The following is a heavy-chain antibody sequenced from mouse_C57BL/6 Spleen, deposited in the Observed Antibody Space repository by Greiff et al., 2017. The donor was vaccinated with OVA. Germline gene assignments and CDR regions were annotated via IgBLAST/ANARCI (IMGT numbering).Heavy chain of an antibody. CDR2: IDPANGNT. CDR3: AISLELNYDYGWFAY. CDR1: GFNIKNTY. V-gene: IGHV14-3*01. Sequence: VQLKQSVAELVRPGASVKLSCTASGFNIKNTYMHWVKQRPEQGLEWIGRIDPANGNTKYAPKFQGKATITADTSYNTAYLQLSSLTSEDTAIYYCAISLELNYDYGWFAYWGQGTLVTVSA. J-gene: IGHJ3*01. D-gene: IGHD2-4*01.